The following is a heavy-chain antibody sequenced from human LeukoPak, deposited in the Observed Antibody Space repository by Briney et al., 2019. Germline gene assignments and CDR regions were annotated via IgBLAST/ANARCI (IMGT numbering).Heavy chain of an antibody. CDR2: ISGSGGST. CDR3: AKASSGYYYGY. CDR1: GFTFSSYA. D-gene: IGHD3-22*01. J-gene: IGHJ4*02. Sequence: GGSLRLSCAASGFTFSSYAMSWVRQAPGKGLEWVSAISGSGGSTYYGESVKGRFTISRDNSKNTLYLQMNSLRAEDTAVYYCAKASSGYYYGYWGQGTLVTVSS. V-gene: IGHV3-23*01.